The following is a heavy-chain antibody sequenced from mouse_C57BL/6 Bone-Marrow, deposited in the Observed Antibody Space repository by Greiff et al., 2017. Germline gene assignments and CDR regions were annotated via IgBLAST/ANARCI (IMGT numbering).Heavy chain of an antibody. CDR1: GYTFTDYE. D-gene: IGHD4-1*01. J-gene: IGHJ2*01. CDR3: TRSGNRDEEDFDY. CDR2: IDPETGGT. Sequence: VQLQQSGAELVRPGASVTLSCKASGYTFTDYEMHWVKQTPVHGLEWIGAIDPETGGTAYNQKFKGKAILTADKSSSTAYMELRSLTSEVSAVXYCTRSGNRDEEDFDYWGQGTTLTVSS. V-gene: IGHV1-15*01.